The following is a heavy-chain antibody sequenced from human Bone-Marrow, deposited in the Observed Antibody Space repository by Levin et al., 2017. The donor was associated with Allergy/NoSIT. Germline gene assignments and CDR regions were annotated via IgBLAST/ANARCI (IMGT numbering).Heavy chain of an antibody. CDR3: AKGGPWLVAPHDY. V-gene: IGHV3-30*18. CDR2: ISSDGSET. D-gene: IGHD6-19*01. CDR1: GFTFRDYS. Sequence: PGESLKISCVGSGFTFRDYSMHWVCQSPGKGLEWVALISSDGSETYYGDFVRGRFTISRDDSRATVSLQMKSLTPEDTAVYYCAKGGPWLVAPHDYWGQGTAVTVAS. J-gene: IGHJ4*02.